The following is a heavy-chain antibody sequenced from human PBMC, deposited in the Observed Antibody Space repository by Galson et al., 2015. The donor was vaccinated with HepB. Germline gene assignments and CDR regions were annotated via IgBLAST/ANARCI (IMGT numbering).Heavy chain of an antibody. CDR2: IYHTGST. CDR3: ARGAAIYYFGMDV. V-gene: IGHV4-30-2*01. CDR1: GASISSGGYS. Sequence: LSLTCAVSGASISSGGYSWSWIRQPPGKGLEWIGYIYHTGSTYYNPSLKGRVTISVDRSKNQFSLKLSSVTAADTAVYYCARGAAIYYFGMDVWGQGTTVTVSS. D-gene: IGHD3-3*01. J-gene: IGHJ6*02.